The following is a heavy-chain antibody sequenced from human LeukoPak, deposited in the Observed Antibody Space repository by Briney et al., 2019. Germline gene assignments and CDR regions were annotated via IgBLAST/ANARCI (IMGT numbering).Heavy chain of an antibody. J-gene: IGHJ3*02. V-gene: IGHV6-1*01. Sequence: SQTLSLTCAISGDSVSSNSAAWNWIRQSPSRGLEWLGRTYYRSKWYNDYAVSVKSRITINPDTSKNQFSLQLNSVTPEDTAVYYCAREAGGYDSSGYPDDAFDIWGQGTMVTVSS. D-gene: IGHD3-22*01. CDR1: GDSVSSNSAA. CDR2: TYYRSKWYN. CDR3: AREAGGYDSSGYPDDAFDI.